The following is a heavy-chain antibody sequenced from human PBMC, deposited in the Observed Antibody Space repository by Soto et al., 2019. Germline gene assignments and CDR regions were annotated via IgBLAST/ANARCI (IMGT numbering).Heavy chain of an antibody. V-gene: IGHV4-61*01. CDR2: IYYSGTT. Sequence: SETLSLTCTFSCGSVISGSYYWTWIRQPPGKGLEWLGYIYYSGTTNHNPPPKSRITISVDTSGNQFSLKLSSVTAADTAVYFCARTYCTTTACQAHGIDVWGQGTTVTVSS. CDR3: ARTYCTTTACQAHGIDV. J-gene: IGHJ6*02. D-gene: IGHD4-4*01. CDR1: CGSVISGSYY.